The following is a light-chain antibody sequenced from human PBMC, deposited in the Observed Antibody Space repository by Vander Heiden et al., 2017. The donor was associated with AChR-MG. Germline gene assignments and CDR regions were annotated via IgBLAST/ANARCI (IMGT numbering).Light chain of an antibody. J-gene: IGKJ5*01. CDR1: QSGLYSSNNKNY. CDR3: QQEDSTPIT. V-gene: IGKV4-1*01. Sequence: DILMTQSPASLAASLGERATINCKSSQSGLYSSNNKNYLAWYQQKPGQPPKLLIYWASTRESGVPDRFSGSGSGTDFTLTISSLQAEDVAVYYCQQEDSTPITFGQRTQVEIK. CDR2: WAS.